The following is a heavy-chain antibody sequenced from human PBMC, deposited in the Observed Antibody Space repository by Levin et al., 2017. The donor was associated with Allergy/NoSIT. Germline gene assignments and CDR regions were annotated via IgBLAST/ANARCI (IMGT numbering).Heavy chain of an antibody. CDR2: IFSSGST. V-gene: IGHV4-61*03. CDR1: GGSVNSGSYY. Sequence: PSETLSLTCTVSGGSVNSGSYYWSWLRQPPGKGLEWIGYIFSSGSTSYNPSLMPRVTISVDTSRNHFSLKLRSVTAADTAVYYCARRTGSILDYWDQGALVTVSS. CDR3: ARRTGSILDY. J-gene: IGHJ4*02. D-gene: IGHD7-27*01.